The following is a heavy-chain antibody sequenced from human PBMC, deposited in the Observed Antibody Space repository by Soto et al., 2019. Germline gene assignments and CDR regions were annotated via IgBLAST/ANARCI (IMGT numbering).Heavy chain of an antibody. CDR2: INHSGST. D-gene: IGHD2-21*02. CDR1: GGSFSGYY. J-gene: IGHJ5*02. V-gene: IGHV4-34*01. Sequence: SETLSLTCAVYGGSFSGYYWSWIRQPPGKGLEWIGEINHSGSTNYNPSLKSRVTISVDTSKNQFSLKLSSVTAADTAVYYCARGREHIVVVTAIWGNWFDPWGQGSLVTVSS. CDR3: ARGREHIVVVTAIWGNWFDP.